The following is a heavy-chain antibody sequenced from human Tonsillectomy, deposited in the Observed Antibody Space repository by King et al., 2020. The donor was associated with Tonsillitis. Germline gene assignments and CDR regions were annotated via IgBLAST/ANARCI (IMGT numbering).Heavy chain of an antibody. J-gene: IGHJ4*02. V-gene: IGHV1-69*09. CDR1: GGTFSSYA. CDR3: AKGSCTSTSSYYDF. CDR2: IIPILGIV. D-gene: IGHD2-2*01. Sequence: QLVQSGAEVKKPGSSVKVSCKASGGTFSSYAISWVRQAPGQGLECMGRIIPILGIVNYAQKFQGRVTITADKSTSTAYMELSSLRSEDTAVYYCAKGSCTSTSSYYDFWGQGTLVTVSS.